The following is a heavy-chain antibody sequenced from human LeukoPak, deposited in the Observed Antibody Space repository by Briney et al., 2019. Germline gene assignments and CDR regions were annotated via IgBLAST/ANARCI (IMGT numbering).Heavy chain of an antibody. CDR1: GFTFISYA. CDR2: ISYDGSNK. V-gene: IGHV3-30-3*01. CDR3: ARDPYSSGWYDHFDY. Sequence: GRSLRLSYAASGFTFISYAMHWVRQAPGKGLEWVAVISYDGSNKYYADSVKGRFTISRDNSKNTLYLQMNSLRAEDTAVYYCARDPYSSGWYDHFDYWGQGTLVTVSS. D-gene: IGHD6-19*01. J-gene: IGHJ4*02.